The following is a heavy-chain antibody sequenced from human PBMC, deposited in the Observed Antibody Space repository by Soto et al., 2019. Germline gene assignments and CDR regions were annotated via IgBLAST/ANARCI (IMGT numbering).Heavy chain of an antibody. J-gene: IGHJ4*02. CDR2: IIPIFGTA. D-gene: IGHD2-15*01. V-gene: IGHV1-69*06. Sequence: SVKVSCKASGGTFSSYAISWVRQAPGQGLEWMGGIIPIFGTANYAQKFQGRVTITEDTSTDTAYMELSSLRSEDTAVYYCATRYCSGGSCYVFDYWGQGTLVTVSS. CDR1: GGTFSSYA. CDR3: ATRYCSGGSCYVFDY.